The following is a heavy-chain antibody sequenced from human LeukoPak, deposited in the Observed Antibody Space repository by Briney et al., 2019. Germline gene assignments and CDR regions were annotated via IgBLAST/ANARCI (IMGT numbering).Heavy chain of an antibody. V-gene: IGHV3-74*01. J-gene: IGHJ4*02. CDR2: INSDGSST. CDR1: GFTFSSYW. CDR3: ARGGYSYGLFLDFDY. Sequence: GGSLRLSCAASGFTFSSYWMHWVRQAPGKGLVWVSRINSDGSSTSYADSVKGRFTISRDNAKNTLYLQMNSLRAEDTAVYYCARGGYSYGLFLDFDYWGQGTLVTASS. D-gene: IGHD5-18*01.